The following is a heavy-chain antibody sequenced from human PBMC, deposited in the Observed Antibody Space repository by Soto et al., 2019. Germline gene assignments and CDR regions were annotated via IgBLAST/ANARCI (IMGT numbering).Heavy chain of an antibody. CDR2: ISAYNGNT. CDR1: GYTFTSYG. D-gene: IGHD5-18*01. V-gene: IGHV1-18*01. J-gene: IGHJ6*02. Sequence: VKVSCKASGYTFTSYGISWVRQAPGQGLEWMGWISAYNGNTNYAQKLQGRVTMTTDTSTSTAYMELRSLRSDDTAVYYCARVGTISSSGDSYGYVDYYYGMDGWGQGNTVTFSS. CDR3: ARVGTISSSGDSYGYVDYYYGMDG.